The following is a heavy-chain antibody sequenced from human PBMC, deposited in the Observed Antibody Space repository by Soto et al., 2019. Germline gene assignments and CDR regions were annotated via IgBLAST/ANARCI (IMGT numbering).Heavy chain of an antibody. CDR2: ISSRSTYT. V-gene: IGHV3-11*05. Sequence: QVQLVESGGGLVKPGGSLRLSCAASGFTFSDYYMTWIRQAPGKGLEWLSYISSRSTYTNYADSVQGRFTISRDNAKNSLYLQMNSLRAEDTAVYYCARGNYGWYLGDFDYWGQGTLVSVSS. CDR1: GFTFSDYY. CDR3: ARGNYGWYLGDFDY. D-gene: IGHD6-19*01. J-gene: IGHJ4*02.